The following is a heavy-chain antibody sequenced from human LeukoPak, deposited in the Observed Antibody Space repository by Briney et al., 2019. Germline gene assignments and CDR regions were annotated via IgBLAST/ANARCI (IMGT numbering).Heavy chain of an antibody. CDR1: GYTLTELS. Sequence: GASVKVSCKVSGYTLTELSMHWVRQAPGKGLEWMGGFDPEDGETICTQKFQGRVTMTEDTSTDTAYMELSSLRSEDTAVYYCATGIFGVVKCFDYWGQGTLVTVSS. V-gene: IGHV1-24*01. D-gene: IGHD3-3*01. CDR3: ATGIFGVVKCFDY. CDR2: FDPEDGET. J-gene: IGHJ4*02.